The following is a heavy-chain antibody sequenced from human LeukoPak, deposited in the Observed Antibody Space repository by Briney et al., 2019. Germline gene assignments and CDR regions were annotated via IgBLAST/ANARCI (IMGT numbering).Heavy chain of an antibody. CDR3: ARDDYGDYAGFDY. CDR1: GSTFSSYS. V-gene: IGHV3-21*01. J-gene: IGHJ4*02. CDR2: ISSSSSYI. D-gene: IGHD4-17*01. Sequence: GGSLRLSCAASGSTFSSYSMNWVRQAPGKGLEWVSSISSSSSYIYYADSVKGRFTISRDNAKNSLYLQMNSLRAEDKAVYYCARDDYGDYAGFDYWGQGTLVTVSS.